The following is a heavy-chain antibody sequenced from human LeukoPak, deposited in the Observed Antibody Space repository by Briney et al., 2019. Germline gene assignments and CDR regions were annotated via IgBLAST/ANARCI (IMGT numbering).Heavy chain of an antibody. J-gene: IGHJ4*02. CDR2: IKQDGSEK. V-gene: IGHV3-7*01. D-gene: IGHD3-10*01. Sequence: GGSLRLSCAATGFTFSSYWMSWVRQAPGKGLEWVANIKQDGSEKYYVDSVKGRFTISRDNAKNSLYLQMNSLRAEDTAVYYCARGTWFGYFDYWGQGTLVTVSS. CDR3: ARGTWFGYFDY. CDR1: GFTFSSYW.